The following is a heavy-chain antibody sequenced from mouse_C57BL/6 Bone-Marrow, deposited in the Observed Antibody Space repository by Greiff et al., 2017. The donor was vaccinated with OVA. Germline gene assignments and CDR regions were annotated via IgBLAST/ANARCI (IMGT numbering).Heavy chain of an antibody. J-gene: IGHJ2*01. Sequence: EVQLQESGAELVRPGASVKLTCTASGFNIKDDYMPWVKEGPEQGLEWIGWIDPENGDTEYASKFQGKATITADTSSKTVYLHLGRLTSEDTSVSYCTTYRYWGQGTTLTVSS. CDR1: GFNIKDDY. CDR2: IDPENGDT. V-gene: IGHV14-4*01. CDR3: TTYRY.